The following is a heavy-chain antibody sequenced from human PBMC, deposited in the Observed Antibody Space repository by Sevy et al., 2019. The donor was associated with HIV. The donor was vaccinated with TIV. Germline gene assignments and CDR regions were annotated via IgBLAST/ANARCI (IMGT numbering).Heavy chain of an antibody. CDR3: ARVRGTISPYYYFGMDV. Sequence: GGSLRLSCTASGFNFGDYAMSWCRQAPGKGLEWIGFIRSKTYGGTTEYAASVKGRLTISRDDSNSIASLQMNSLKTEETAVYYCARVRGTISPYYYFGMDVWGQGTTVTVSS. CDR1: GFNFGDYA. D-gene: IGHD3-16*01. J-gene: IGHJ6*02. V-gene: IGHV3-49*03. CDR2: IRSKTYGGTT.